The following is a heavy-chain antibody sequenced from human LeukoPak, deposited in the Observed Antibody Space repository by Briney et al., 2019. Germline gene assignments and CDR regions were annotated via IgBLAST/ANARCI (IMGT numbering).Heavy chain of an antibody. V-gene: IGHV3-30*18. CDR1: GFTFSSYG. Sequence: PGGSLRLSCAASGFTFSSYGMHWVRQAPGKGLEWVAVISYDGSNKYYADSVRGRFTISRDNSKNTLYLQMNSLRAEDTAVYYCAKGGGSGWYVDYWGQGTLVTVSS. CDR3: AKGGGSGWYVDY. D-gene: IGHD6-19*01. J-gene: IGHJ4*02. CDR2: ISYDGSNK.